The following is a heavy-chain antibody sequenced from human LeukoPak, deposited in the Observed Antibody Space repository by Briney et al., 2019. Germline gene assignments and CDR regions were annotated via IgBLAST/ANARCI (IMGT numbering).Heavy chain of an antibody. CDR3: AKGLNYYYYYGMDV. Sequence: PGGSLRLSCAASGFTFNSYAMSWVRQAPGKGLEWVSAISGSGASTYYADFVKGRFTISRDNSKDTLYVQMNSLRADDTAVYYCAKGLNYYYYYGMDVWGQGTTVTV. CDR2: ISGSGAST. V-gene: IGHV3-23*01. J-gene: IGHJ6*02. CDR1: GFTFNSYA.